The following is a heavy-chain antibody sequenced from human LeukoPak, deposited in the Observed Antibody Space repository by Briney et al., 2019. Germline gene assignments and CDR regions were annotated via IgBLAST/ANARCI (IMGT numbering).Heavy chain of an antibody. V-gene: IGHV1-18*01. D-gene: IGHD3-22*01. CDR2: ISAYNGNT. CDR3: ARDHPITMIVVGFDY. Sequence: ASVKVSCKASGYTFTSYGISWVRQAPGQGLEWMGWISAYNGNTNYAQKLQGRVTMTTDTSTSTAYMELRSLRSDDTAVYYCARDHPITMIVVGFDYWGQGTLVTVSP. CDR1: GYTFTSYG. J-gene: IGHJ4*02.